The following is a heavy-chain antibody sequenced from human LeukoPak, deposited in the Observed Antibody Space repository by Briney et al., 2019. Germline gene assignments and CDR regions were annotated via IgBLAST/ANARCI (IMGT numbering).Heavy chain of an antibody. D-gene: IGHD2-21*01. CDR2: IKADGSEK. CDR1: GFIFNNYW. V-gene: IGHV3-7*03. J-gene: IGHJ5*02. CDR3: ARVNCGSPGCRGCDWFDP. Sequence: GGSLRLSCTASGFIFNNYWMTRVRQVPGGGLEWVANIKADGSEKLYVDSVMGRFIISRDDAINSVYLQMNSLRVEDTATYYCARVNCGSPGCRGCDWFDPWGQGTLVTVSS.